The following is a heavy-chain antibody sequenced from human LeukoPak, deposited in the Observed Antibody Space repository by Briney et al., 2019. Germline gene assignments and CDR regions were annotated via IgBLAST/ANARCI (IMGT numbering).Heavy chain of an antibody. CDR3: AIGLAYCGGDCDDY. Sequence: GASVKVSCKASGYTFTGYYMHWVRQAPGQGLEWMGWINPNSGGTNYAQKFQGRVTMTRDTSISTAYMELSRLRSDDTAVYYCAIGLAYCGGDCDDYWGQGTLVTVSS. V-gene: IGHV1-2*02. D-gene: IGHD2-21*02. CDR2: INPNSGGT. J-gene: IGHJ4*02. CDR1: GYTFTGYY.